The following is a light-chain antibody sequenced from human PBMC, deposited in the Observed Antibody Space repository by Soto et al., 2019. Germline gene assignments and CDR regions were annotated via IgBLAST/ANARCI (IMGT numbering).Light chain of an antibody. CDR3: MQGTHWPWT. CDR2: KVS. J-gene: IGKJ1*01. CDR1: QSPLYSDGNTY. V-gene: IGKV2-30*01. Sequence: DVVMTQSPLSLPVTLGQPASISCRSSQSPLYSDGNTYLSWFQQRPGQSPRRLIYKVSNRDSGVPDRFSGGGSGTDFTLKISRVEAEDVGVYYCMQGTHWPWTFGQGTKVDIK.